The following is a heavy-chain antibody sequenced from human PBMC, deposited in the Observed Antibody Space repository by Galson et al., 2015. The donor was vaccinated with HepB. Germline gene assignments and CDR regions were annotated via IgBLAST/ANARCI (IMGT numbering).Heavy chain of an antibody. J-gene: IGHJ4*02. Sequence: SVKVSCKASGYTFTSYAMHWVRQAPGQRLEWMGWINAGNGNTKYSQKFQGRVTITRDTSASTAYMELSSLRSEDTAVYYCARDAGRYRGVTPYWGQGTLVTVSS. CDR2: INAGNGNT. D-gene: IGHD3-10*01. V-gene: IGHV1-3*01. CDR3: ARDAGRYRGVTPY. CDR1: GYTFTSYA.